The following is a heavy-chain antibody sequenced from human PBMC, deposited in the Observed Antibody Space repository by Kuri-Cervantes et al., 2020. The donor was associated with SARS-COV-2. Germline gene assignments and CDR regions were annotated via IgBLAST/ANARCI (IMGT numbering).Heavy chain of an antibody. D-gene: IGHD1-26*01. CDR3: ARGGPLSLWEPGRKENDY. Sequence: ESLKISCTVSGGSISSYYWSWIRQPPGKGLEWIGYIYYSGSTNYSPSLKSRVTISVDTSKNQFSLKLSSVTAADTAVYYCARGGPLSLWEPGRKENDYWGQGTLVTVSS. V-gene: IGHV4-59*08. CDR2: IYYSGST. J-gene: IGHJ4*02. CDR1: GGSISSYY.